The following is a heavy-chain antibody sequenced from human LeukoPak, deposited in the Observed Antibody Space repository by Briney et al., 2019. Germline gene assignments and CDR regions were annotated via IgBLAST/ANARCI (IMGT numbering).Heavy chain of an antibody. D-gene: IGHD6-19*01. Sequence: GASVKVSCKASGYTFTGYLVHWVRQAPGQGLEWMGWIHPNSGGTNYAQKLQGRVTMTTDTSTSTAYMELRSLRSDDTAVYYCACDWGIAVAGTSEYFQHWGQGTLVTVSS. CDR1: GYTFTGYL. J-gene: IGHJ1*01. CDR2: IHPNSGGT. V-gene: IGHV1-2*02. CDR3: ACDWGIAVAGTSEYFQH.